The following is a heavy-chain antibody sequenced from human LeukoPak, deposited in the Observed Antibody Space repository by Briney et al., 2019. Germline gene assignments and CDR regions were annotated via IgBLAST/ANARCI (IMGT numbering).Heavy chain of an antibody. V-gene: IGHV5-51*01. CDR3: ATPYPREYCSSTTCYFNY. Sequence: GESLKIYCKGSGYSFSIYWIGWVRQLPGKGLEWMGIIYPGDSDARKSPSFQGQVTISADKSISTAYLQWSSLKASDTAMYYCATPYPREYCSSTTCYFNYWGQGTLVTVSS. J-gene: IGHJ4*02. D-gene: IGHD2-2*01. CDR1: GYSFSIYW. CDR2: IYPGDSDA.